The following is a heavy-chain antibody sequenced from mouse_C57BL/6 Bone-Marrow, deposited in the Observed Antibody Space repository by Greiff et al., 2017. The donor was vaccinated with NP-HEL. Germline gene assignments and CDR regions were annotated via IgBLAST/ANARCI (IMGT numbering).Heavy chain of an antibody. CDR1: GFSLTSYG. Sequence: VKLQESGPGLVQPSQSLSITCTVSGFSLTSYGVHWVRQSPGKGLEWLGVIWSGGSTDYNAAFISRLSISKDNSKSQVFFKMNSLQADDTAIYYCARNNYGSSYLYYFDYWGQGTTLTVSS. D-gene: IGHD1-1*01. V-gene: IGHV2-2*01. CDR3: ARNNYGSSYLYYFDY. CDR2: IWSGGST. J-gene: IGHJ2*01.